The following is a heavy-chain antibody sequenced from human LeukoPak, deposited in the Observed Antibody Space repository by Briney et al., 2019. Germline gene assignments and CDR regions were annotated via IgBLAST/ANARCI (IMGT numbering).Heavy chain of an antibody. D-gene: IGHD3-10*01. J-gene: IGHJ4*02. CDR1: GFTFSSYG. Sequence: GRSLRLSCAASGFTFSSYGMHWVHQAPGKGLEWVAVIWYDGKNKHYADSVKGRFTISRENSKNTLYLQMNSLRPEDTAVYYCASSWFDYNSPYYFDYWGQGTLVTVPS. CDR3: ASSWFDYNSPYYFDY. V-gene: IGHV3-30*19. CDR2: IWYDGKNK.